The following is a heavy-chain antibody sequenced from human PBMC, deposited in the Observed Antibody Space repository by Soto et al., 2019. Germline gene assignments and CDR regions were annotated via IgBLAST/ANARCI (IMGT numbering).Heavy chain of an antibody. CDR3: ARDRISSGWPYFLYGMDV. CDR2: ISYDGSKQ. CDR1: GFTFGDYA. D-gene: IGHD6-19*01. V-gene: IGHV3-30-3*01. J-gene: IGHJ6*02. Sequence: GGSLRLSCTASGFTFGDYAMSWVRQAPGKGLEWVAVISYDGSKQYYADSVKGRFIISRDNSRNMLYLEMNSLRVEDTAVYYCARDRISSGWPYFLYGMDVWGQGTTVTVSS.